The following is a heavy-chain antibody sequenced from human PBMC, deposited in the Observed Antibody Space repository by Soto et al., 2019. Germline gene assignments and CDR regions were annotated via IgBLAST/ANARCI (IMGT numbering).Heavy chain of an antibody. CDR1: GFTFSTYT. D-gene: IGHD2-8*01. CDR3: AKDRQTDGRWPFEH. Sequence: EVLLLESGGGLVQSGGSLRLTCAASGFTFSTYTMSWVRQAPGEGLEWVSGIIQSGETFYADSVKGRFTISRDNSNNMLYLQIHSLRVDDTAVYDCAKDRQTDGRWPFEHWCQGTLVTVSS. CDR2: IIQSGET. J-gene: IGHJ4*02. V-gene: IGHV3-23*01.